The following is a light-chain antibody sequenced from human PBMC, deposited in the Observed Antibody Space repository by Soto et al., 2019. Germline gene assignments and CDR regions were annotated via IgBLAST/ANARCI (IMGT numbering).Light chain of an antibody. Sequence: EIVLTKSPGTLSLSPGERATLSCRASQSVSSSFLAWYQQKVGQAPRLLIYGASSRATGIPDRFSGSGSGTDFTLTISRLEPEDFAVYYCQQYGSSPRTFGQGARLAIK. V-gene: IGKV3-20*01. CDR2: GAS. J-gene: IGKJ5*01. CDR1: QSVSSSF. CDR3: QQYGSSPRT.